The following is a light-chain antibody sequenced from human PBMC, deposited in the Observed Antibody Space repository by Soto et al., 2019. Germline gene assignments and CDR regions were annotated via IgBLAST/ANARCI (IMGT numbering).Light chain of an antibody. J-gene: IGKJ5*01. CDR2: AAS. V-gene: IGKV1-39*01. CDR1: QYIVNH. Sequence: DIQMTQSPSSLSASVGARVTITCRASQYIVNHLNWYQQKTGKAPKFVIYAASSLQSEVPSRFTGSGSGTDFTLTVNSLQPEDLATYYCQKSYNSPLTFGQGTRL. CDR3: QKSYNSPLT.